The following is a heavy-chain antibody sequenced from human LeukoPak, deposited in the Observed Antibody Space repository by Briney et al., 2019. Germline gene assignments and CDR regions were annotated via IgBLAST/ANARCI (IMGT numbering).Heavy chain of an antibody. CDR1: GFVFSTYW. D-gene: IGHD3/OR15-3a*01. CDR2: INLDGTEE. CDR3: ASGRHDFLH. Sequence: GGSLRLSCAASGFVFSTYWMTWVREAPGKGLEWVANINLDGTEEHYVDSSLKGRFTISRDNAKNSLYLQMTSLRVEDTAVYYCASGRHDFLHWGQGTLVTVSS. J-gene: IGHJ4*02. V-gene: IGHV3-7*01.